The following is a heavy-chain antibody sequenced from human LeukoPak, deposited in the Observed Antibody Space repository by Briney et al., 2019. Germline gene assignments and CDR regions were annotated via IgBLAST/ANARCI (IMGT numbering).Heavy chain of an antibody. J-gene: IGHJ3*02. V-gene: IGHV3-23*01. CDR1: GFTFSSYA. CDR2: ISGSGGST. D-gene: IGHD6-13*01. CDR3: AKGRPGSSSWYRGAFDI. Sequence: PGGSLRLSCAASGFTFSSYAISWVRQAPGKGLEWVSAISGSGGSTYYADSVKGRFTISRDNSKNTLYLQMNSLRAEDTAVYYCAKGRPGSSSWYRGAFDIWGQGTMVTVSS.